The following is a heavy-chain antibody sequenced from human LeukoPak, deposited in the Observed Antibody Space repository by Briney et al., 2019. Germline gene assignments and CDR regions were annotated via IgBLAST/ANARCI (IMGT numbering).Heavy chain of an antibody. V-gene: IGHV3-7*01. CDR3: AGGKSEFGY. CDR2: IKQDGSEE. J-gene: IGHJ4*02. CDR1: GFTFSNYW. D-gene: IGHD3-16*01. Sequence: TGGSLRLSCAASGFTFSNYWMTWVRQAPGKGLEWVANIKQDGSEEYYVDSVKGRFTISRDNPRNSLYLQMNSLRVEDTAVYYCAGGKSEFGYWGQGTLVTVSS.